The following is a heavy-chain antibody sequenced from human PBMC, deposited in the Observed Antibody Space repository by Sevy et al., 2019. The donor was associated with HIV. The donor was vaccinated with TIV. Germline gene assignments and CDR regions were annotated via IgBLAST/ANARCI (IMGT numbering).Heavy chain of an antibody. J-gene: IGHJ4*02. Sequence: SETLSLTCAVPGGSINSFFWSWIRQSPGKGLEWIGYVYDSGNSEYNPSLRSRVTISVDTSKKQFSLKLSSVTAADTAVYYCARGGGIYYDSRGFHPQYYFDSWGQGTLVTVSS. D-gene: IGHD3-22*01. V-gene: IGHV4-59*01. CDR2: VYDSGNS. CDR1: GGSINSFF. CDR3: ARGGGIYYDSRGFHPQYYFDS.